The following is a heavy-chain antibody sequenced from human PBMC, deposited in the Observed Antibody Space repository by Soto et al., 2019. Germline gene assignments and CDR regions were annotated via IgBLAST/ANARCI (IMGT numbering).Heavy chain of an antibody. Sequence: EVQLLESGGGLVQPGGSLRLSCAASGFTFSTNSMTCVRQAPGKGLEWVCGISGGGDSTHYADSVKGRFTIARDNSKNMVYLQMNSMTADDTAVYFCSIWEGYGDQWGQATLVPVSS. V-gene: IGHV3-23*01. D-gene: IGHD5-12*01. CDR1: GFTFSTNS. CDR3: SIWEGYGDQ. J-gene: IGHJ5*02. CDR2: ISGGGDST.